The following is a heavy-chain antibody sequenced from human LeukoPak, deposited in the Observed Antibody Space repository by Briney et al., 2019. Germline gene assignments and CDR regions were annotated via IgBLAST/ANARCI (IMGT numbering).Heavy chain of an antibody. CDR1: GGSISSYY. D-gene: IGHD5/OR15-5a*01. CDR2: IYYSGST. V-gene: IGHV4-59*01. J-gene: IGHJ6*02. Sequence: SETLSLTCTVSGGSISSYYWSWIRQPPGKGLEWIGYIYYSGSTNHNPSLKSRVTISVDTSKNQFSLKLSSVTAADTAVYYCARDLHGMDVWGQGTTVTVSS. CDR3: ARDLHGMDV.